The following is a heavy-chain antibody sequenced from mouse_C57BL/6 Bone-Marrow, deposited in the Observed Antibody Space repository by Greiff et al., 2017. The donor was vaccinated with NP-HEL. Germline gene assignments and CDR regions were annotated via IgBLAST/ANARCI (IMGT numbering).Heavy chain of an antibody. J-gene: IGHJ4*01. V-gene: IGHV5-9*01. CDR2: ISGGGGNT. CDR1: GFTFSSYT. CDR3: ARHRYYLYAMDY. D-gene: IGHD2-1*01. Sequence: EVKLVESGGGLVKPGGSLKLSCAASGFTFSSYTMSWVRQTPEKRLEWVATISGGGGNTYYPDSVKGRFTISRDNAKNTLYLQMSSLRSEDTALYYCARHRYYLYAMDYWGQGTSVTVSS.